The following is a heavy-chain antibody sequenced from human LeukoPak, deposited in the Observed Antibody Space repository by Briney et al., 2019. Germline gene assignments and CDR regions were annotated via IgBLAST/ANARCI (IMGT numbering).Heavy chain of an antibody. D-gene: IGHD2-2*01. CDR3: AREWVVRGGDYFDY. CDR1: GDSISSGPYY. V-gene: IGHV4-61*10. Sequence: SETLSLTCTVSGDSISSGPYYWSWIRQPAGKGPEWIGQIYSTGSTHYNPSLKSRVTISLDTSKNQFSLKLSSVTAADTAVYYCAREWVVRGGDYFDYWGQGTLVTVSS. CDR2: IYSTGST. J-gene: IGHJ4*02.